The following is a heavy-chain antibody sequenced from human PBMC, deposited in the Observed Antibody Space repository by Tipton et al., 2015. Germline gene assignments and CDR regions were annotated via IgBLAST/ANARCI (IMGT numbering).Heavy chain of an antibody. CDR1: GYSFSSYW. V-gene: IGHV5-51*01. D-gene: IGHD3-3*01. J-gene: IGHJ5*02. CDR3: SRLAGDYGFWSAYFPPPNWFDP. Sequence: VQLVQSGAEVKKPGESLKISCQGSGYSFSSYWIAWVRQMPGKGLEWMGVIYPGDSDTAYSPSFQGQVTISADKSISTAYLQWSSLKASDTAMYYCSRLAGDYGFWSAYFPPPNWFDPWGQGTLVTVSS. CDR2: IYPGDSDT.